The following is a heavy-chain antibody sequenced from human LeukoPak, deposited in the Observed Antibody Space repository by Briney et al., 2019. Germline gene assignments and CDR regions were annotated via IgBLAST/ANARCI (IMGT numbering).Heavy chain of an antibody. CDR3: ARAQAADTEYYFDY. CDR2: IDDSGNT. Sequence: SETLSLTCTVSGGSISRYYWSWIRRPPGKGLEWIGYIDDSGNTDYNPSLKSQVTISVDRSKNQLSLKLSFVTAADTAVYYCARAQAADTEYYFDYWGQGTLVTVSS. CDR1: GGSISRYY. D-gene: IGHD6-13*01. V-gene: IGHV4-59*12. J-gene: IGHJ4*02.